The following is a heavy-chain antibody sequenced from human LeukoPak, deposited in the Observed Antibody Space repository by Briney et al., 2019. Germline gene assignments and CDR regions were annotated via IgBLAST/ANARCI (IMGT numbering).Heavy chain of an antibody. D-gene: IGHD3-10*01. CDR3: ARGVFGGY. Sequence: SETLSLTCSVSGGSISSYYWSWIRQPPGKGLEWIGYIYYCGSTNYNPSLKSRVTISVDTSKSQFSLKLTSVTAADTAVYYCARGVFGGYWGQGTLVTVSP. J-gene: IGHJ4*02. V-gene: IGHV4-59*01. CDR1: GGSISSYY. CDR2: IYYCGST.